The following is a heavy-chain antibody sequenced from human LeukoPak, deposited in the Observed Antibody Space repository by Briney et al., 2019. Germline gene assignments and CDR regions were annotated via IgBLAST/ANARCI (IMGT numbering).Heavy chain of an antibody. D-gene: IGHD3-22*01. CDR2: FLRTGNSV. CDR3: AKVRVFGGYYSGYYFDY. CDR1: GFTLTSHS. Sequence: GGSLRLSCVVSGFTLTSHSTSWVRQAPGQGLQWVSSFLRTGNSVYYADSVKGRFTISRDTSTNTLYLQMNSLRAEDSGVYYCAKVRVFGGYYSGYYFDYWGQGTLVTVSS. V-gene: IGHV3-23*05. J-gene: IGHJ4*02.